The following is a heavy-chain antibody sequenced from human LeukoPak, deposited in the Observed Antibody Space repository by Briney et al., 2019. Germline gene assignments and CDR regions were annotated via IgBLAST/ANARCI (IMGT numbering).Heavy chain of an antibody. CDR2: IYYSGST. V-gene: IGHV4-59*12. D-gene: IGHD2-21*02. Sequence: PSETLSLTCTVSGGSISSYYWSWIRQPPGKGLEWIGYIYYSGSTNYNPSLKSRVTISVDTSKNRFSLKLSSVTAADTAVYYCAKDLYCGGDCSNYYYGMDVWGQGTTVTVSS. J-gene: IGHJ6*02. CDR3: AKDLYCGGDCSNYYYGMDV. CDR1: GGSISSYY.